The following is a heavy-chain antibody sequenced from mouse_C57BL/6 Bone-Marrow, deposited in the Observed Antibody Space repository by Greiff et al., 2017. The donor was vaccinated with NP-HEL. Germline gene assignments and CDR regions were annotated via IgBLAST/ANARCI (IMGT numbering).Heavy chain of an antibody. V-gene: IGHV2-9*01. J-gene: IGHJ1*03. Sequence: QVQLQQSGPGLVAPSQCLSITCTVSGFSLTSYGVDWVRQPPGKGLEWLGVIWGGGSTNYNSALMSRLSISKDNSKSQVFLKMNSLQTDDTAMYYCAKRVYYYGSKDWYFDVWGTGTTVTVSS. CDR3: AKRVYYYGSKDWYFDV. CDR2: IWGGGST. D-gene: IGHD1-1*01. CDR1: GFSLTSYG.